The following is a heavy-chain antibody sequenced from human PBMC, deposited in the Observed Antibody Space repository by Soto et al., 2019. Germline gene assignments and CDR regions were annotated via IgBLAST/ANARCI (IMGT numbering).Heavy chain of an antibody. CDR3: AHRRSEQQVVRGNWFDP. D-gene: IGHD6-13*01. V-gene: IGHV2-5*02. J-gene: IGHJ5*02. Sequence: QITLKESGPPLVKPTQTLTLTCTFSGFSLSTSGVGVGWIRQPPGKALEWLALIYWDDDKRYSPSLKNRLTITKDTSKNQVVLTMTNMDPVDTATYYCAHRRSEQQVVRGNWFDPWGQGTLVTVSS. CDR2: IYWDDDK. CDR1: GFSLSTSGVG.